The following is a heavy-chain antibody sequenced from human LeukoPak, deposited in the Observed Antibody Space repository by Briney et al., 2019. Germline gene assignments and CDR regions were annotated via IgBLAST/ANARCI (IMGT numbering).Heavy chain of an antibody. D-gene: IGHD3-3*01. CDR3: ARCSKAHDFWSGYYIEGNWFDP. CDR1: GYTLTSYG. V-gene: IGHV1-18*01. CDR2: ISAYNGNT. J-gene: IGHJ5*02. Sequence: ASVKVSCKASGYTLTSYGISWVRQAPGQGLEWMGWISAYNGNTNYAQKLQVRVTMTTDTSTSTAYMELRSLRSDDTAVYYCARCSKAHDFWSGYYIEGNWFDPWGQGTLVTVSS.